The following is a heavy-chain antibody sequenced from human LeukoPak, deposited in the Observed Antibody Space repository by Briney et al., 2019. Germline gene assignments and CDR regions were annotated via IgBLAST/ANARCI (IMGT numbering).Heavy chain of an antibody. Sequence: SVKVSCKASGGTFSSYTISCVRQAPGQGLEWMGRIIPILGIANYAQKFQGRVTITADKSTSTAYMELSSLRSEDTAVYYCARVNYYDSSGFDYWGQGTLVTVSS. D-gene: IGHD3-22*01. CDR2: IIPILGIA. J-gene: IGHJ4*02. V-gene: IGHV1-69*02. CDR1: GGTFSSYT. CDR3: ARVNYYDSSGFDY.